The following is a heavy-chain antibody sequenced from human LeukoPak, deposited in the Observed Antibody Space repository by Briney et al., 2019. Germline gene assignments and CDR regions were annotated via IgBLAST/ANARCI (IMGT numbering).Heavy chain of an antibody. CDR3: AKDRLSYDFWSGYLPDY. Sequence: GGSLRLSCAASGFTFSSYAMSWVRQAPGKGLEWVSAISGSGGSTYYADSVKGRFTISRDNSKNTLYLQMNSLRAEDTAVYYCAKDRLSYDFWSGYLPDYWGQGTLVTVSS. CDR2: ISGSGGST. V-gene: IGHV3-23*01. D-gene: IGHD3-3*01. J-gene: IGHJ4*02. CDR1: GFTFSSYA.